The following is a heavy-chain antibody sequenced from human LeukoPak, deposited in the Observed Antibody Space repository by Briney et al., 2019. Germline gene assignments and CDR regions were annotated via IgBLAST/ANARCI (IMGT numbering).Heavy chain of an antibody. J-gene: IGHJ4*02. CDR3: ARKSSINEGSFDY. CDR2: IYYSGST. Sequence: SETLSLTCTVSGGSISSSSYYWGWIRQPPGKGLEWIGSIYYSGSTYYNPSLKSRVTISVDTSKNQFSLKLSSVTAADTAVYYCARKSSINEGSFDYWGQGTLVTVSS. V-gene: IGHV4-39*01. CDR1: GGSISSSSYY. D-gene: IGHD6-13*01.